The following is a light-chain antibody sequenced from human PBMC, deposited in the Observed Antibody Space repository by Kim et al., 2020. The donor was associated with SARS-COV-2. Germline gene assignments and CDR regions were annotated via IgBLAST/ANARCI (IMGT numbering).Light chain of an antibody. CDR1: QSVGSN. J-gene: IGKJ4*01. CDR2: GAS. V-gene: IGKV3-15*01. Sequence: PGERATLSCRASQSVGSNLVWYQQKRGQAPRLLIYGASTRATNIPARFSGSGSGTDFSLTISSLQSEDFAVYYCQQNNNWPLTFGGGTKVDIK. CDR3: QQNNNWPLT.